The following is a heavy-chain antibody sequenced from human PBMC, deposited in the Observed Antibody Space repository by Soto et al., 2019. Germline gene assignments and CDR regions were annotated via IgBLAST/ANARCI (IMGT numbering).Heavy chain of an antibody. V-gene: IGHV3-48*01. CDR3: ARAGYKGEGHYMDV. CDR2: ISSSSSTI. D-gene: IGHD3-16*01. J-gene: IGHJ6*03. CDR1: GFTFSSYS. Sequence: EVQLVESGGGLVQPGGSLRLSCAASGFTFSSYSMNWVRQAPGKGLEWVSYISSSSSTIYYADSVKGRFTISRDNAKNSLYRQMNSLRAEDTAVYYCARAGYKGEGHYMDVWGKGTTVTVSS.